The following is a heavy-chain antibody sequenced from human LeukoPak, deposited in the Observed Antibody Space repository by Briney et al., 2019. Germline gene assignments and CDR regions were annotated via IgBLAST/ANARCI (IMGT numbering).Heavy chain of an antibody. V-gene: IGHV4-38-2*02. CDR2: IYHTGTT. Sequence: SETLSLTCSVSGYSISSGYYWGWIRQAPGKGLEWVGTIYHTGTTYYNPFLKSRVTISVHTSTNQSSLRLNSVTAADTAVYYCASPAAMSYYYMDVWGKGTTVTVSS. CDR1: GYSISSGYY. J-gene: IGHJ6*03. CDR3: ASPAAMSYYYMDV. D-gene: IGHD2-2*01.